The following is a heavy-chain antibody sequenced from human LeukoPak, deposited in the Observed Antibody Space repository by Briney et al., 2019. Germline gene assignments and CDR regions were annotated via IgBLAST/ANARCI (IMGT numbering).Heavy chain of an antibody. J-gene: IGHJ3*02. CDR2: ISSSSSYI. Sequence: GGSLRLSCAASGFTFSTYNMNWVRQAPGKGLEWVSSISSSSSYIYYADSVKGRFTISRDNAKNSLYLQMNSLRAEDTAVYYCARVKDPAYPGALDIWGQGTRVTVSS. CDR1: GFTFSTYN. V-gene: IGHV3-21*01. CDR3: ARVKDPAYPGALDI.